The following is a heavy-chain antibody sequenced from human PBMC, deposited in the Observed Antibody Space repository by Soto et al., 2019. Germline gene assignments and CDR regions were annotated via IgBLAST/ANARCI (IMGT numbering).Heavy chain of an antibody. CDR2: IIPIFGTT. V-gene: IGHV1-69*15. D-gene: IGHD6-13*01. CDR3: ARELPPAPGSFREDALDI. J-gene: IGHJ3*02. CDR1: GGTFSNYA. Sequence: QVQLVQSGAELKKPGSSVKVSCQASGGTFSNYAISWVRQAPGQGLEWMGKIIPIFGTTNYAQNFRGRVTITADEYTTTAYMELGSLRSDDTALYYCARELPPAPGSFREDALDIWGQGTMITVSS.